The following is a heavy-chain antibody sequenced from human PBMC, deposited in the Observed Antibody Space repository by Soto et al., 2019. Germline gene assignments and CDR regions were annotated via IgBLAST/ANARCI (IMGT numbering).Heavy chain of an antibody. CDR1: GGTFSSYA. CDR3: QRLGDGYNYYFDY. CDR2: IIPIFGTA. Sequence: SVKVSCKASGGTFSSYAISWVRQAPGQGLEWMGGIIPIFGTANYAQKFKGRVTITADESTSTAYMELSSLRSEDKAVYYRQRLGDGYNYYFDYWGRGTLVTVSS. V-gene: IGHV1-69*13. D-gene: IGHD5-12*01. J-gene: IGHJ4*02.